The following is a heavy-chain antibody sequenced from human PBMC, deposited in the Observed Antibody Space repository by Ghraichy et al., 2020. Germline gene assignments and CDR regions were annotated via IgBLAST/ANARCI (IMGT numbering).Heavy chain of an antibody. V-gene: IGHV3-48*01. CDR1: GFSFNKDT. D-gene: IGHD3-16*01. CDR3: AKMSRGL. CDR2: ISSSGNTI. Sequence: SLRLSCAASGFSFNKDTMNWVRQAPGKGLEWLSYISSSGNTIYYADSVKGRFTISRDNGKNSLYLQMNSLRAEDTAVYYCAKMSRGLWGQGTLVTVSS. J-gene: IGHJ4*02.